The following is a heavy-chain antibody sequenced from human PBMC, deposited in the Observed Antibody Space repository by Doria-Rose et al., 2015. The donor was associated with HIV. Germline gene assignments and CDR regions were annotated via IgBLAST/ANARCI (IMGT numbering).Heavy chain of an antibody. CDR3: ARIKSSRWYHKYYFDF. CDR1: GVSLSSPGMG. D-gene: IGHD6-13*01. V-gene: IGHV2-26*01. CDR2: IFSDDES. Sequence: QESGPVLVKPTETLTLTCTVSGVSLSSPGMGVSWIRQPPGKALEWLANIFSDDESSYKTSLRSRRTISRGTSKSQVVLTMTDMDPVDTATHYCARIKSSRWYHKYYFDFWGQGTLVIVSA. J-gene: IGHJ4*02.